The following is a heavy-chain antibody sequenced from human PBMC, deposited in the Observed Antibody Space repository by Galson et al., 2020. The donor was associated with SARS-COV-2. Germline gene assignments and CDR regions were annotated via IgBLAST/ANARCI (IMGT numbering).Heavy chain of an antibody. CDR3: ARERGWGYFDY. Sequence: GGSLRLSCAASGFIFSDYYMTWMRQAPGKGLEWVSYISNRGGSTIYYADSVKGRFTISRDNAKNSLYLQMNNLRAEDTAVYYCARERGWGYFDYWGQGVLVTVSS. J-gene: IGHJ4*02. D-gene: IGHD7-27*01. CDR2: ISNRGGSTI. V-gene: IGHV3-11*01. CDR1: GFIFSDYY.